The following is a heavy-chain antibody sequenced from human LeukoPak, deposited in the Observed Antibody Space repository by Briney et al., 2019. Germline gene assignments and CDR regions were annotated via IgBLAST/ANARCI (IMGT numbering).Heavy chain of an antibody. D-gene: IGHD3-10*01. J-gene: IGHJ4*02. CDR3: AKSYNYGSGSNYMSFDY. CDR2: IIGSVGGT. CDR1: GFTFSSYA. Sequence: GGSLRLSCAASGFTFSSYAMSWVRQAPGKGLEWVSTIIGSVGGTYYADSVEGRFTISRDNSKNTLSLQMSSLRAEDTAVYYCAKSYNYGSGSNYMSFDYWGQGALVTVSP. V-gene: IGHV3-23*01.